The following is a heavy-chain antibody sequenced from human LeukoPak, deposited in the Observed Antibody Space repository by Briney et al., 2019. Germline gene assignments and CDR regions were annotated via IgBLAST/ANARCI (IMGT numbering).Heavy chain of an antibody. CDR2: ISSNGGST. Sequence: GGSLRLSCSASGFTFSRNAMYWARQAPGKGLEYVSAISSNGGSTYYADSVKGRFTISRDNSKYTLYLQMSSQRAEDTAVYYCVKSWQVLIVVEVAAATGFDYWGQGTLVTVSS. J-gene: IGHJ4*02. CDR1: GFTFSRNA. D-gene: IGHD2-15*01. CDR3: VKSWQVLIVVEVAAATGFDY. V-gene: IGHV3-64D*09.